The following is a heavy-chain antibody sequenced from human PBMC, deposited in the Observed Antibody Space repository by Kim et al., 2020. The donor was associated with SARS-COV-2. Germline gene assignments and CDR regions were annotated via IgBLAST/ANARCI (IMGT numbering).Heavy chain of an antibody. V-gene: IGHV3-48*03. CDR3: ARGPNYSPFDY. Sequence: IYNGDSVRGRFTIPRDNDKNSLYLQMNSLRAEDTAVYYCARGPNYSPFDYWGQGTLVTVSS. D-gene: IGHD4-4*01. CDR2: I. J-gene: IGHJ4*02.